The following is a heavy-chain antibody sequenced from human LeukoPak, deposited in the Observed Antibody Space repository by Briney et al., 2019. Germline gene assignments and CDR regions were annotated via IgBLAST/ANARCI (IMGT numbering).Heavy chain of an antibody. J-gene: IGHJ4*02. D-gene: IGHD2-15*01. V-gene: IGHV1-18*01. Sequence: ASVKVSCKASGYTFTGYGISWVRQAPGQGLEWMGWISAYNGNTNYAQKLQGRVTMTTDTSTSTAYMELRSLRSDDTAVYYCATFCSGGSCYGPYYFDYWGQGTLVTVSS. CDR3: ATFCSGGSCYGPYYFDY. CDR2: ISAYNGNT. CDR1: GYTFTGYG.